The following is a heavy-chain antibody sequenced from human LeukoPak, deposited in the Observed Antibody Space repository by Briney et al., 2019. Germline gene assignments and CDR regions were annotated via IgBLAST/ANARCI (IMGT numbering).Heavy chain of an antibody. CDR3: TRGKYGGYFIDY. J-gene: IGHJ4*02. CDR1: GFTFDDYA. Sequence: GSLRLSCAASGFTFDDYAMHWVRQAPGKGLEWVSRIKPDGSDTNYADSVKGRFTISRDNAKNTVYLQMNSLRAEDTAVYYCTRGKYGGYFIDYWGQGTLVTVSS. CDR2: IKPDGSDT. V-gene: IGHV3-74*01. D-gene: IGHD5-12*01.